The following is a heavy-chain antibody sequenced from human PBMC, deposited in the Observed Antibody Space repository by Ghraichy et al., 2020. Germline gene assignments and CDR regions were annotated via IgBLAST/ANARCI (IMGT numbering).Heavy chain of an antibody. D-gene: IGHD5-24*01. V-gene: IGHV4-59*08. CDR2: IYYSGST. CDR3: ARLRDGYNLIADY. J-gene: IGHJ4*02. Sequence: SETLSLTCTVSGGSISSYYWSWIRQPPGKGLEWIGYIYYSGSTNYNPSLKSRVTISVDTSKNQFSLKLSSVTAADTAVYYCARLRDGYNLIADYWGQGTLVTVSS. CDR1: GGSISSYY.